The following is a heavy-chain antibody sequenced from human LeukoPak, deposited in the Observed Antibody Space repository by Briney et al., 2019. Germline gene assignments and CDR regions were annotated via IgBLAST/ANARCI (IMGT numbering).Heavy chain of an antibody. V-gene: IGHV3-33*01. D-gene: IGHD2/OR15-2a*01. CDR1: GFTLSSYG. CDR3: ARDRSMSGWYIDL. Sequence: GRSLRLSCAPSGFTLSSYGMHWVRQAPGKGREWVAVIWYDGGNKYYPDSVQGRFTISRDNSKNTLYLQVNSLRAEDTAVYYCARDRSMSGWYIDLWGRGTLVTVSS. J-gene: IGHJ2*01. CDR2: IWYDGGNK.